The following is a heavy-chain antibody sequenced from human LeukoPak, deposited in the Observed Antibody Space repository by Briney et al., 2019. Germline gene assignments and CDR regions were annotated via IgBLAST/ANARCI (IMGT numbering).Heavy chain of an antibody. CDR1: GLTFSSNW. CDR2: INSDGSST. Sequence: GGSLRLSCAASGLTFSSNWMHWVRQAPGKGLVWVSHINSDGSSTSYADSVKGRFTISRDNAKNTPYLQMNSLRAEDTAVYHCGRAGEGLQSYSFAIWGQGTMVTVSS. V-gene: IGHV3-74*01. CDR3: GRAGEGLQSYSFAI. D-gene: IGHD4-11*01. J-gene: IGHJ3*02.